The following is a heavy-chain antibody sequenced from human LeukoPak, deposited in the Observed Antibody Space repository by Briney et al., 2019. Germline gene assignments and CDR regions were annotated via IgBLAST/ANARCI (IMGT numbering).Heavy chain of an antibody. CDR1: GFTFSSYS. V-gene: IGHV3-48*01. CDR3: AKAGYYDYVWGSYRLDY. CDR2: ISSSSSTI. Sequence: GGSLRLSCAASGFTFSSYSMNWVRQAPGKGLEWVSYISSSSSTIYYADSVKGRFTISRDNAKNSLYLQMNSLRVEDTAVFYCAKAGYYDYVWGSYRLDYWGQGTLVTVSS. D-gene: IGHD3-16*02. J-gene: IGHJ4*02.